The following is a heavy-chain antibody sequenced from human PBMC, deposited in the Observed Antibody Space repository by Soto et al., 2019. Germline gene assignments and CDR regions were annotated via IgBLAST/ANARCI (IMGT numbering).Heavy chain of an antibody. CDR1: GGSVSSGSYY. CDR3: ARVPQWPSYYFDY. V-gene: IGHV4-61*01. J-gene: IGHJ4*02. Sequence: QVQLQESGPGLVKPSETLSLTCTVSGGSVSSGSYYWSWIRQPPGKGLEWIGYIYYSGSTNYNPSLKSRVTISVDTSKNQFSLKLSSVTAADTAVYYCARVPQWPSYYFDYWGQGTLVTVSS. D-gene: IGHD6-19*01. CDR2: IYYSGST.